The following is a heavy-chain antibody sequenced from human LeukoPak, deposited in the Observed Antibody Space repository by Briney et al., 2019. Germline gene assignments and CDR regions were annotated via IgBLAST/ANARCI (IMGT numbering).Heavy chain of an antibody. Sequence: PGGSLRLSCAASGFTFSSYWMHWVRQAPGKGLEWVSVIYSGGSTYYADSVKGRFTISRDNSKNTLYLQMNSLRAEDTAVYYCARGFSSWPDWGQGTLVTVSS. D-gene: IGHD6-13*01. CDR3: ARGFSSWPD. V-gene: IGHV3-53*01. J-gene: IGHJ4*02. CDR1: GFTFSSYW. CDR2: IYSGGST.